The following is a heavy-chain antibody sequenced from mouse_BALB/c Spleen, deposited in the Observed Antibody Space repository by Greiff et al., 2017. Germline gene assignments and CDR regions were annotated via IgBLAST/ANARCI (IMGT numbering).Heavy chain of an antibody. J-gene: IGHJ4*01. CDR2: IRLKSDNYAT. Sequence: EVQRVESGGGLVQPGGSMKLSCVASGFTFSSYWMSWVRQSPEKGLEWVAEIRLKSDNYATHYAESVKGKFTISRDDSKSRLYLQMNSLRAEDTGIYYCTDYAMDYWGQGTSVTVSS. V-gene: IGHV6-6*02. CDR1: GFTFSSYW. CDR3: TDYAMDY.